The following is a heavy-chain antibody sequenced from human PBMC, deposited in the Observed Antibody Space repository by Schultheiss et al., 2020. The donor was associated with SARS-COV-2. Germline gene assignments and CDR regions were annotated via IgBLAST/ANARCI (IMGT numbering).Heavy chain of an antibody. CDR1: GFTFSSSA. CDR2: ISGSGGST. CDR3: ARDKWEEIVVVTSATLQNYYYYMDV. Sequence: GGSLRLSCAASGFTFSSSAMSWVRQAPGKGLEWVSAISGSGGSTYYADSVKGRFTISRDNSKNTLYLQMNSLRAEDTAVYYCARDKWEEIVVVTSATLQNYYYYMDVWGKGTTVTVSS. D-gene: IGHD2-2*01. V-gene: IGHV3-23*01. J-gene: IGHJ6*03.